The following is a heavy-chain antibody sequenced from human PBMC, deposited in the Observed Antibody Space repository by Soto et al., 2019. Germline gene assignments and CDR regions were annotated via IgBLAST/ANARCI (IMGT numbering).Heavy chain of an antibody. CDR1: GFTFSSYA. Sequence: PGGSLRLSCAASGFTFSSYAMSWVRQAPGKGLEWVSTVSVSGGTTYYADSVKGRFTISRDNPKNTLYLQMNSLKTEDTAVYFCARLVGTSFDLWGRGTLVTVSS. D-gene: IGHD1-26*01. CDR2: VSVSGGTT. J-gene: IGHJ4*02. CDR3: ARLVGTSFDL. V-gene: IGHV3-23*01.